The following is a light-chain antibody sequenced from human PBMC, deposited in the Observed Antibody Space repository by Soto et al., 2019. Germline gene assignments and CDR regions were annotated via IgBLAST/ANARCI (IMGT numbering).Light chain of an antibody. Sequence: DIQMTQSPSSLSASVGDRVTITCRASQTISTYVTWYQQKPGKAPNALISDASTLQSGVPSRFSGSGSGTDFTLIISSLQPEDIATYYCQQSFSSLLSFGGGTQVEIK. V-gene: IGKV1-39*01. J-gene: IGKJ4*01. CDR2: DAS. CDR3: QQSFSSLLS. CDR1: QTISTY.